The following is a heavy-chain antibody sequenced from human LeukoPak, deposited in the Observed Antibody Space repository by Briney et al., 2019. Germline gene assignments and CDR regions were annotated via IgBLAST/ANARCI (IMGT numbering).Heavy chain of an antibody. CDR3: ARQYCGGDCYSYNWFDP. CDR1: GYSFTSYW. CDR2: IYPRDSDT. Sequence: GESLKISCKGSGYSFTSYWVAWVRQMPGKGLEWMGIIYPRDSDTRYSPSFQGQVTISADKSISTAYLQWSSLKASDTAMYYCARQYCGGDCYSYNWFDPWGQGTLVTVSS. D-gene: IGHD2-21*02. J-gene: IGHJ5*02. V-gene: IGHV5-51*01.